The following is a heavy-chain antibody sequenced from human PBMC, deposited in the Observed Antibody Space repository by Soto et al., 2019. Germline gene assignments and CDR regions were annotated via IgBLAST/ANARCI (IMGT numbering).Heavy chain of an antibody. D-gene: IGHD6-19*01. Sequence: QVQLVESGGGVVQPWRSLRLSCAASGFTFNNYGMHWVRQAPGKGLEWVAVVSYDGNSKYYADSVKGRFTISRDNSKNTLYLHMNSLKAEDTAVYYCGKERDSSAWYVTSDYWGQGTLVTVSS. CDR2: VSYDGNSK. CDR1: GFTFNNYG. V-gene: IGHV3-30*18. J-gene: IGHJ4*02. CDR3: GKERDSSAWYVTSDY.